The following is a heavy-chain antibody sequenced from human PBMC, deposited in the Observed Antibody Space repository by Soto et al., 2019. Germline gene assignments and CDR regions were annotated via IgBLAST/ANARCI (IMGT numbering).Heavy chain of an antibody. V-gene: IGHV5-10-1*01. J-gene: IGHJ4*02. Sequence: GESLKISCKGSGYSFAGYWISWVRQKPGKGLEWMGRIDPSDSQTYYSPSFRGHVTISATKSITTVFLQWSSLRASDTAMYYCARQIYDSDTGPNFQYYFDSWGQGTPVTVSS. CDR3: ARQIYDSDTGPNFQYYFDS. CDR1: GYSFAGYW. CDR2: IDPSDSQT. D-gene: IGHD3-22*01.